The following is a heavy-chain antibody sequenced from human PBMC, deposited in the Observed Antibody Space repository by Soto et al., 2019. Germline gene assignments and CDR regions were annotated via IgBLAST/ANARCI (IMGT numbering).Heavy chain of an antibody. D-gene: IGHD6-13*01. CDR3: ARGSYTSTWY. J-gene: IGHJ4*02. V-gene: IGHV6-1*01. Sequence: LSLTCAISGDSLSSNTAAWSWIRQSPSRGLEWLGRTYYRSKWYIDYATSLKSRMTINPDTSKNQFSLQLLSVTPEDTAVYYCARGSYTSTWYWGQGTLVTVSS. CDR1: GDSLSSNTAA. CDR2: TYYRSKWYI.